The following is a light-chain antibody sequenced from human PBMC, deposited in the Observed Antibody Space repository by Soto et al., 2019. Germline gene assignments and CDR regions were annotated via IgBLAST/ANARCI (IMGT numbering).Light chain of an antibody. V-gene: IGKV2-28*01. Sequence: EIAMTQSPLSLPVTPGEPASISCRSSQSLLHYNGFNYLDWYLQKPGQSPQLLIYLGPNRASGVPDRFSGSGSGTDFALKISRVEAEDVGVYYCMQSLQSPRTFGQGTNLEIK. J-gene: IGKJ2*02. CDR1: QSLLHYNGFNY. CDR3: MQSLQSPRT. CDR2: LGP.